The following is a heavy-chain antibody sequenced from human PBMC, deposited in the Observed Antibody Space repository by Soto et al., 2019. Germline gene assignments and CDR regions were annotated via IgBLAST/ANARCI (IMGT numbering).Heavy chain of an antibody. Sequence: GGSLRLSCAASGFTFSSYAMSWVRQAPGKGLEWVSAISGSGGSTYYADYVKGRFTISRDNSKNTLYLQMNSLRAEDTAVYFCAKGTVRFLEWLLPTLYFDYWGQGTLVTVSS. CDR3: AKGTVRFLEWLLPTLYFDY. CDR1: GFTFSSYA. J-gene: IGHJ4*02. CDR2: ISGSGGST. V-gene: IGHV3-23*01. D-gene: IGHD3-3*01.